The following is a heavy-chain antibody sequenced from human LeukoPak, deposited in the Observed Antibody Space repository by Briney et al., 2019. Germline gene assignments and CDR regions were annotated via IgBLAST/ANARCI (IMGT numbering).Heavy chain of an antibody. CDR3: ARERCSSTSCSRTFDY. V-gene: IGHV1-69*05. J-gene: IGHJ4*02. CDR2: VIPIFGTA. CDR1: GGTFSSYA. Sequence: GAPVKVSCKASGGTFSSYAISWVRQAPGQGLEWMGGVIPIFGTANYAQKFQGRVTITTDESTSTAYMELSSLRSEDTAVCYCARERCSSTSCSRTFDYWGQGTLVTVSS. D-gene: IGHD2-2*01.